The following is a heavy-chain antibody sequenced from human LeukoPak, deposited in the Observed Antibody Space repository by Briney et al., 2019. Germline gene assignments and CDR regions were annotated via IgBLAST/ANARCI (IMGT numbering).Heavy chain of an antibody. CDR2: IRTAGDT. Sequence: GGSLRLSCAASGFNFSSYDMHWVRQTTGKGLEWVSAIRTAGDTYCPDSVKGRFTISRENAKNSFYLQMNSLRAGDTAVYYRAREGDTTNDAFDIWGQGTMVTVSS. CDR3: AREGDTTNDAFDI. CDR1: GFNFSSYD. V-gene: IGHV3-13*01. D-gene: IGHD1-26*01. J-gene: IGHJ3*02.